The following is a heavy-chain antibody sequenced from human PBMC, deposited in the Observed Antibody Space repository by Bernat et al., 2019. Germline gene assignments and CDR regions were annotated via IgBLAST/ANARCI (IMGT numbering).Heavy chain of an antibody. CDR1: GYSISSGYY. Sequence: QVQLQESGPGLVKPSETLSLTCDVSGYSISSGYYWAWIRQPPGKGLEWIGNNFFGGSANYYPSLRSRATISVDTSKNQFFLKLSSVTAADTAVYYCARVAGWCGSGICHHYYFDYWGQGALVTVSS. D-gene: IGHD2-8*02. V-gene: IGHV4-38-2*01. CDR3: ARVAGWCGSGICHHYYFDY. CDR2: NFFGGSA. J-gene: IGHJ4*02.